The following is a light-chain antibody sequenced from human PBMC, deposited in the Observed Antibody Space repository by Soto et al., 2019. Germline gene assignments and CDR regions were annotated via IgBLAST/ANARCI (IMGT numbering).Light chain of an antibody. V-gene: IGLV2-23*02. CDR2: EVS. Sequence: QSVLTQPASVSGPPGQSITISCTGTSSDVGSYNLVSWYQQHPGKAPKLMIYEVSKRPSGVSNRFSGSKSGNTASLTISGLQAEDEADYYCCSYAGSSTPFGFGTGTKVTVL. J-gene: IGLJ1*01. CDR3: CSYAGSSTPFG. CDR1: SSDVGSYNL.